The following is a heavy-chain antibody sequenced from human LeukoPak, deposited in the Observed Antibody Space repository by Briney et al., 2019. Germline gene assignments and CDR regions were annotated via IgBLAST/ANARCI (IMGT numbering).Heavy chain of an antibody. CDR1: GFTFSDYA. J-gene: IGHJ4*02. Sequence: GGSLRLSCAASGFTFSDYAMSWVRQAPEKGLEWVSPNSHVGGTYYADSVRGRFTISRDDSKNMVYLQMDSLRAEDTAVYYCAKDREYDDRCDYNGGGQGTLVTVSS. CDR2: NSHVGGT. CDR3: AKDREYDDRCDYNG. V-gene: IGHV3-23*01. D-gene: IGHD3-10*01.